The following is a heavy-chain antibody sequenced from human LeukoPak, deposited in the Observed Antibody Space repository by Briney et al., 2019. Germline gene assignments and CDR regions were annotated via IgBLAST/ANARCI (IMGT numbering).Heavy chain of an antibody. CDR2: IKQDGSEK. Sequence: GGSLRLSCAASGFTFSSYWMSWVRQAPGKGLEWVANIKQDGSEKYYVDSVKGRFTISRDSARNSPYLQMNSLRAEDTAVYYCAKTKGDYELWSGYTPYFFDYWGQGTLVTVSS. D-gene: IGHD3-3*01. J-gene: IGHJ4*02. V-gene: IGHV3-7*01. CDR3: AKTKGDYELWSGYTPYFFDY. CDR1: GFTFSSYW.